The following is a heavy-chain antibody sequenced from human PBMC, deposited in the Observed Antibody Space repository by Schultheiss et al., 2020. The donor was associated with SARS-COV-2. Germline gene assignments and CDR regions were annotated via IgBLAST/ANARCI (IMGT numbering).Heavy chain of an antibody. J-gene: IGHJ5*02. Sequence: SQTLSLTCTVSGGSISSYYWSWIRQPAGKGLEWIGRIYTSGSTNYNPSLKSRVTISVDTSKNQFSLKLSSVTAADTAVYYCARTQWLVRGNWFDPWGQGTLVTVSS. CDR3: ARTQWLVRGNWFDP. D-gene: IGHD6-19*01. V-gene: IGHV4-4*07. CDR1: GGSISSYY. CDR2: IYTSGST.